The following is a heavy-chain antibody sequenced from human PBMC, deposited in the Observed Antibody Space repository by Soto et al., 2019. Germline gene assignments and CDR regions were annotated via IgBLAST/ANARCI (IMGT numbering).Heavy chain of an antibody. Sequence: QITLNESGPTVVRPTETLTLTCRFSGFSLTTSGVGVGWIRQSPGKAPEWLALIYWDDDKRYSASLKSRLTITKDTSKNLLVLTVSDLDPTDTATYYCSHRVLRTVFGLVTTTAIYFDFWGQGTPVAVSS. J-gene: IGHJ4*02. V-gene: IGHV2-5*02. CDR3: SHRVLRTVFGLVTTTAIYFDF. D-gene: IGHD3-3*01. CDR2: IYWDDDK. CDR1: GFSLTTSGVG.